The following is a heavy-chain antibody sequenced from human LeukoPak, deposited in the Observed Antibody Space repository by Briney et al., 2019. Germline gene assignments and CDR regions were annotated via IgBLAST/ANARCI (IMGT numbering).Heavy chain of an antibody. D-gene: IGHD6-13*01. CDR2: IYYTGST. V-gene: IGHV4-59*08. J-gene: IGHJ4*02. CDR3: ARAVSSSYRAGYYFDY. Sequence: SETLSLTCTVSGGSLRSYYWSWIRQPPGKGLEWIGYIYYTGSTNYNPSLKSRVTISVDTSKNQFSLKLSSVTAADTAVYYCARAVSSSYRAGYYFDYWGQGTLVTASS. CDR1: GGSLRSYY.